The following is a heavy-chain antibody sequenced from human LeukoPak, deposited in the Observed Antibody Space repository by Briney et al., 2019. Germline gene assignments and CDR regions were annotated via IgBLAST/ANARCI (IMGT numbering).Heavy chain of an antibody. Sequence: ASVKVSCKASGYTFTNYYIHWVRQAPGQGLEWMGIINPSGGSTSYAQKFQGRVTMTRDTSTSTVYMELSSLRSEDTAVYYCAGEGSIVVTYWFDPWGQGTLVTVSS. V-gene: IGHV1-46*01. CDR2: INPSGGST. CDR3: AGEGSIVVTYWFDP. J-gene: IGHJ5*02. CDR1: GYTFTNYY. D-gene: IGHD3-22*01.